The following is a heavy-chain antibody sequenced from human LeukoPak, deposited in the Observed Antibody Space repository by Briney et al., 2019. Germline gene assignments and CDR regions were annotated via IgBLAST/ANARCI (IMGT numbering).Heavy chain of an antibody. V-gene: IGHV4-61*02. Sequence: SQTLSLTCTVSGGSISSGSYYWSWIRQPAGKGLEWIGRIYTSGSTNYNPSLKSRFTISVDTSKNQFSLKLSSVTAADTAVYYCARALNYYDSSGESDDAFDVWGQGTMVTVSS. J-gene: IGHJ3*01. CDR1: GGSISSGSYY. D-gene: IGHD3-22*01. CDR2: IYTSGST. CDR3: ARALNYYDSSGESDDAFDV.